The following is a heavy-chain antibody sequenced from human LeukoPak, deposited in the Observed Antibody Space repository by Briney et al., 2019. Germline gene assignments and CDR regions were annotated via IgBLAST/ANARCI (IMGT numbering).Heavy chain of an antibody. CDR2: INSDGSST. CDR1: GFTLSSYW. V-gene: IGHV3-74*01. D-gene: IGHD3-9*01. CDR3: ARVRGHYDILTGYDYYFDY. J-gene: IGHJ4*02. Sequence: PGGSLRLSCAASGFTLSSYWMRWVRQAPGKGLVWVSHINSDGSSTSYADSVKGRFTISRDNAKNTVYLQMNSLRAEDTAVYYCARVRGHYDILTGYDYYFDYWGQGTLVTVSS.